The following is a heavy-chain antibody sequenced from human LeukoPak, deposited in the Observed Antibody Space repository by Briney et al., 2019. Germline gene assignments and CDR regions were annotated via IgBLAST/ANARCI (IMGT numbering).Heavy chain of an antibody. CDR1: GYTFTGYY. CDR3: AREVLGYCSGGSRYSIGNGIVNY. Sequence: ASVKVSCKASGYTFTGYYMHWVRQAPGQGLEWMGWINPNSGGTSYAQKFQGRVTMTRDTSISTAYMELSRLRSDDTAVYYCAREVLGYCSGGSRYSIGNGIVNYWGQGTLVTVSS. V-gene: IGHV1-2*02. CDR2: INPNSGGT. J-gene: IGHJ4*02. D-gene: IGHD2-15*01.